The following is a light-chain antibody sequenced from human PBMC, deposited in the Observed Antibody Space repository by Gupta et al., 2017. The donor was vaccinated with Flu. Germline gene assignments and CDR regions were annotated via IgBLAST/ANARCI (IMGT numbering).Light chain of an antibody. Sequence: PATLSLSPGERATLSCRASQSVSRYLDWYQQKPGQAPRLLIYDASNRANGLPARFSGSGSGTEFTLTIGGREPEDFAIYYCQHRSNWPDTFGGGTKVDIK. V-gene: IGKV3-11*01. CDR3: QHRSNWPDT. J-gene: IGKJ4*01. CDR2: DAS. CDR1: QSVSRY.